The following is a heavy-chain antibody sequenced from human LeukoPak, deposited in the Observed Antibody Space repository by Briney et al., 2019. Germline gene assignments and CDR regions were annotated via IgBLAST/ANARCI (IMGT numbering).Heavy chain of an antibody. D-gene: IGHD3-3*01. CDR1: GFTFSSYS. Sequence: PGGSVRLSCAASGFTFSSYSMNWFRQAPGKGLEWVSTISVGAEYIFHADSVKGRFTISRDDSNNALYLQMHSLRAEDTALYYCASGPPFLKYFEYWGQGTLVTVST. CDR3: ASGPPFLKYFEY. V-gene: IGHV3-23*01. CDR2: ISVGAEYI. J-gene: IGHJ4*02.